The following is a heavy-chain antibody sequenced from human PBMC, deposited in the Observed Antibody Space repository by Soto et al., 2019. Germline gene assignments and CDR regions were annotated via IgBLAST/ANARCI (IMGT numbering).Heavy chain of an antibody. CDR3: VKDRSDTWSFDY. V-gene: IGHV3-30*18. Sequence: PGGSLRLSCEASGFMFSTYWMHWVRQAPGKGLEWLAVVTHDGTLYPYADSVKGRFSISRDNSRKTLYLQMNGLRPEDTAVYYCVKDRSDTWSFDYWGQGTLVTVSS. J-gene: IGHJ4*02. D-gene: IGHD2-8*02. CDR1: GFMFSTYW. CDR2: VTHDGTLY.